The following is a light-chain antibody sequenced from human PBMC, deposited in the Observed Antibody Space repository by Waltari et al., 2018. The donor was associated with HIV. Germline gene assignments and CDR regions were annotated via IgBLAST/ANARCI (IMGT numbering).Light chain of an antibody. CDR2: AAS. CDR3: QQSHSAPWT. Sequence: DIQLTQSPSSLSASVGDRVTITCRESQSISTYLYWYQHKPGKAPELLIYAASSLQSGVPSRISGSVSETDVTLTSSSLQPEDSATYGCQQSHSAPWTFGQGTKVEIK. CDR1: QSISTY. V-gene: IGKV1-39*01. J-gene: IGKJ1*01.